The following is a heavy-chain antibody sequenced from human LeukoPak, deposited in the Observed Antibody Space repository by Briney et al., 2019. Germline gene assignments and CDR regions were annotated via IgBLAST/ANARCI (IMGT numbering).Heavy chain of an antibody. CDR2: IKSKTDGGTT. J-gene: IGHJ6*03. Sequence: GGSLRLSCAASGFTFSTYSMSWVRQAPGKGLEWVGRIKSKTDGGTTDYAAPVKGRFTISRDDSKNTLYLQMNSLKTEDTAVYYCTTGYSYGFIGYYYMDVWGKGTTVTVSS. D-gene: IGHD5-18*01. CDR1: GFTFSTYS. CDR3: TTGYSYGFIGYYYMDV. V-gene: IGHV3-15*01.